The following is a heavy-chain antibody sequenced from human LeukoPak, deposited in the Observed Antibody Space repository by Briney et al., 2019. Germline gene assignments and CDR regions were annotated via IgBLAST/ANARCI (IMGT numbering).Heavy chain of an antibody. D-gene: IGHD3-16*01. J-gene: IGHJ5*02. V-gene: IGHV1-2*02. Sequence: ASVKVSFKASEYTFTAYDMHWVRQAPGQGLEWMGWINPRSGGRDYAQKFQGRVTMTRDTSISTAYMELSRLTSDGTAVYYCTRDVTGDYWFDPWGQGTLVTVSS. CDR3: TRDVTGDYWFDP. CDR2: INPRSGGR. CDR1: EYTFTAYD.